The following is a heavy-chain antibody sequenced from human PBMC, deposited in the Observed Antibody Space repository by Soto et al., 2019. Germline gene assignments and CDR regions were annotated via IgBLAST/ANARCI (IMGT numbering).Heavy chain of an antibody. J-gene: IGHJ2*01. D-gene: IGHD2-15*01. CDR2: ISSSSSTI. Sequence: EVQLVESGGGLVQPGGSLRLSCAASGFTFSSYSMNWVRQAPGKGLEWVSYISSSSSTIYYADSVKGRFTISRDNAKNSLYLQMNSLRDEDTAAYYCARPSKYCSGGSCPSGYFDLWGRGTLVTVSS. V-gene: IGHV3-48*02. CDR3: ARPSKYCSGGSCPSGYFDL. CDR1: GFTFSSYS.